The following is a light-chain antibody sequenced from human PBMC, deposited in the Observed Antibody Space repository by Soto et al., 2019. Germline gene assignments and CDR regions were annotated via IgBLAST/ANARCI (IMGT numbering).Light chain of an antibody. Sequence: EIVLTQSPGTLSMSPGERATLSCRASQSVSSSYLAWYQQKPGQAARLLIYGASSRATGIPDRFSGSGSGTDFALTISRLEPEDFAVYYCLQYDSSPKTFGQGSKVDI. CDR3: LQYDSSPKT. V-gene: IGKV3-20*01. J-gene: IGKJ1*01. CDR1: QSVSSSY. CDR2: GAS.